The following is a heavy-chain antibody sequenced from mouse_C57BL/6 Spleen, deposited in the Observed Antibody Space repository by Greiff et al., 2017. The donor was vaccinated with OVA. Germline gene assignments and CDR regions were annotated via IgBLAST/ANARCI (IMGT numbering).Heavy chain of an antibody. CDR1: GYTFTSYW. Sequence: VQLQQSGAELVKPGASVKLSCKASGYTFTSYWMHWVKQRPGQGLEWIGMIHPNSGSTNYNEKFKSKATLTVDKSSSTAYMQLSSLTSEDSAVYYCARSGGNYVDYWGQGTTLTVSS. D-gene: IGHD3-1*01. J-gene: IGHJ2*01. CDR2: IHPNSGST. CDR3: ARSGGNYVDY. V-gene: IGHV1-64*01.